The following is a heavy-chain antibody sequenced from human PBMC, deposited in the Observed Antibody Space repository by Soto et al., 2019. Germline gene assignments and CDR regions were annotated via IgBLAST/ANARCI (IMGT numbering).Heavy chain of an antibody. J-gene: IGHJ2*01. V-gene: IGHV3-23*01. CDR2: ISGSGGST. CDR3: AKDLLRVGAHLGYFDL. CDR1: GFTFSSYA. D-gene: IGHD1-26*01. Sequence: EVQLLESGGGLVQPGGSLRLSCAASGFTFSSYAMSWVRQAPGKGLEWVSAISGSGGSTYYADSVKGRFTISRDNSKNTLYLQMNRLSAEDTAVYYCAKDLLRVGAHLGYFDLWGRGTLVTVSS.